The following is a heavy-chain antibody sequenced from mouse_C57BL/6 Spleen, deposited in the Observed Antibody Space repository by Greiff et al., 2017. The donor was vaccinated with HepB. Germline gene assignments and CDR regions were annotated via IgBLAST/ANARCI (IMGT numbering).Heavy chain of an antibody. D-gene: IGHD1-1*01. Sequence: QVQLQQSGAELARPGASVKLSCKASGYTFTSYGISWVKQRTGQGLEWIGEIYPRSGNTYYNEKFKGKATLTADKSSSTAYMELRSLTSEDSAVYFCSFTTVVADWYFDVWGTGTTVTVSS. V-gene: IGHV1-81*01. J-gene: IGHJ1*03. CDR3: SFTTVVADWYFDV. CDR2: IYPRSGNT. CDR1: GYTFTSYG.